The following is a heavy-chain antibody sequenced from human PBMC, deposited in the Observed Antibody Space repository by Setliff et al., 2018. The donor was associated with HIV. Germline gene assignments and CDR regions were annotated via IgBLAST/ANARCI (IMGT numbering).Heavy chain of an antibody. CDR2: IYYTGST. D-gene: IGHD3-10*01. Sequence: SETLSLTCTVSNGSISTYYLTWILQPPGKGLEYIVYIYYTGSTDYNPSLNGRVTISIDMSNSQFSLKLNSVTAADTAVYYCARAPTHYFGKNNSSCPDSVDIWCLVRMVT. J-gene: IGHJ3*02. CDR1: NGSISTYY. CDR3: ARAPTHYFGKNNSSCPDSVDI. V-gene: IGHV4-59*01.